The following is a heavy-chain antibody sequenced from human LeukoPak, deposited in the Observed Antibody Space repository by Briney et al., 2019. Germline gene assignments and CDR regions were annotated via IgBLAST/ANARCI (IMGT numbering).Heavy chain of an antibody. V-gene: IGHV3-23*01. CDR1: GFTFSSYA. Sequence: GGSLRLSCAASGFTFSSYAMSWVRQAPGKGLGWVSTISDTGRNTYFADSGKGRFTISRDNSKNTLYLQMNSLRAEDTAVYYCAKGRSVDYNWFDPWGQGTLVTVSS. CDR2: ISDTGRNT. J-gene: IGHJ5*02. CDR3: AKGRSVDYNWFDP.